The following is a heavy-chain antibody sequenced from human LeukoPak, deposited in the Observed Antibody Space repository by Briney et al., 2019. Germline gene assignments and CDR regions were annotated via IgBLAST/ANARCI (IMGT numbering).Heavy chain of an antibody. V-gene: IGHV4-39*01. CDR3: ARQPITYGSGRFFDY. CDR2: IFDSGNT. J-gene: IGHJ4*02. Sequence: SQTLSLTCTVSGGSIISSTYYWAWIRQPPWKGLEWIGTIFDSGNTYYNPSLQSGVTISVDTSKNQFSLKLSSVTAADTAVYYCARQPITYGSGRFFDYWGQGTLVTVSS. D-gene: IGHD3-10*01. CDR1: GGSIISSTYY.